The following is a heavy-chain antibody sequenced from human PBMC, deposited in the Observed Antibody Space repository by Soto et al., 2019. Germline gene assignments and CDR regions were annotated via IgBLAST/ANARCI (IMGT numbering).Heavy chain of an antibody. CDR2: ISACKGNT. J-gene: IGHJ4*02. CDR3: ARGGSSRYGVDS. V-gene: IGHV1-18*01. D-gene: IGHD6-13*01. Sequence: ASVKVSCKASGYTFTSCGISWVRQAPGQGLEWMGWISACKGNTNYAQKLQGRVTMTTDTSTRTAYMELRSLRSDDTAVYYCARGGSSRYGVDSWGQGTLVTVSS. CDR1: GYTFTSCG.